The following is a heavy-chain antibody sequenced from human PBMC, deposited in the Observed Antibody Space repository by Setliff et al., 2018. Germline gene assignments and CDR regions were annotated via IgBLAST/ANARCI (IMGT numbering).Heavy chain of an antibody. V-gene: IGHV1-69*13. CDR3: ASHFLTVMKYYYYMDV. Sequence: SVKVSCKASGGTFSNYCISWVRQAPGQGLEWMGGIMPKFGTPNRSQKFQGRVTITAXXSTSTAYXXXXXXXSEGTAVYYCASHFLTVMKYYYYMDVWGKGTTVTVSS. J-gene: IGHJ6*03. D-gene: IGHD5-18*01. CDR2: IMPKFGTP. CDR1: GGTFSNYC.